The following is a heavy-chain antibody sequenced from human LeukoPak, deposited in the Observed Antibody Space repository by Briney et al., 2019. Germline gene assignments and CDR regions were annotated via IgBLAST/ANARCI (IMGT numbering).Heavy chain of an antibody. CDR1: GYTFTSYD. D-gene: IGHD2-2*01. CDR2: MNPNSGNT. CDR3: ARDIVVVPASAYNWFDP. V-gene: IGHV1-8*01. Sequence: ASVKVSCKASGYTFTSYDINWVRQATGQGLEWMGWMNPNSGNTGYAQKFQGRVTMTRNTSISTAYMELSSLRSEDTAVYYCARDIVVVPASAYNWFDPWGQGTLVTVSS. J-gene: IGHJ5*02.